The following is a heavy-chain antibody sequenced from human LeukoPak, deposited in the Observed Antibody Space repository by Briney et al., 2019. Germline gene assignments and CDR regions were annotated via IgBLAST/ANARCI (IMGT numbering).Heavy chain of an antibody. CDR2: IYTSGST. CDR1: GGSISSGSYY. J-gene: IGHJ6*02. D-gene: IGHD3-22*01. CDR3: ARGYDSSGYPYYYGMDV. V-gene: IGHV4-61*02. Sequence: PSETLSLTCTVSGGSISSGSYYWSWIRQPAGKGLEWIGRIYTSGSTNYNPSLKSRVTISVDTSKNQFSLKLSSVTAADTAVYYCARGYDSSGYPYYYGMDVWGQGTTVTVSS.